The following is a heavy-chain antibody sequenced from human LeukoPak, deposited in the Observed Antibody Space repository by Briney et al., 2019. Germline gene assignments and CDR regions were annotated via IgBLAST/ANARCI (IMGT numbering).Heavy chain of an antibody. CDR2: IKTKTEGGTT. CDR3: ASYGSGSHDY. CDR1: GFTFSNAW. Sequence: GGSLRLSCAASGFTFSNAWMNWVRQAPGKGLEWVGRIKTKTEGGTTDYAAPVKGRFTISRDDTKNTVYLQMNSLKTEDTAVYYCASYGSGSHDYWGQGSLVTVSS. D-gene: IGHD3-10*01. V-gene: IGHV3-15*01. J-gene: IGHJ4*02.